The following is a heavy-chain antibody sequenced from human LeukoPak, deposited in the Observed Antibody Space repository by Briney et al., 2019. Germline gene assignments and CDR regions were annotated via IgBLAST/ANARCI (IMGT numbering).Heavy chain of an antibody. Sequence: SETLSLTCTVSGGSVSSGSYYWSWIRQPPGKGLEWIGYIYYSGSTNYNPPLKSRVTISVDTSKNQFSLKLSSVTAADTAVYYCARGPLVLRYCSGGSCYYYGMDVWGQGTMVTVSS. D-gene: IGHD2-15*01. CDR1: GGSVSSGSYY. CDR3: ARGPLVLRYCSGGSCYYYGMDV. J-gene: IGHJ6*02. CDR2: IYYSGST. V-gene: IGHV4-61*01.